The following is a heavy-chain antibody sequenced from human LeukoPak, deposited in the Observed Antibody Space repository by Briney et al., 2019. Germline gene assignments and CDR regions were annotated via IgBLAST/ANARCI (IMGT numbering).Heavy chain of an antibody. Sequence: GGSLRLSCAASGFTFSSYSMNWVRQAPGKGLEWVSSISSSSSYIYYADSVKGRFTISTDNAKNSLYLQMNSLRAEDTAVYYCARLDGIGYCSSTSCQYLDYHYMDVWGKGTTVTVSS. J-gene: IGHJ6*03. CDR2: ISSSSSYI. D-gene: IGHD2-2*01. CDR3: ARLDGIGYCSSTSCQYLDYHYMDV. V-gene: IGHV3-21*01. CDR1: GFTFSSYS.